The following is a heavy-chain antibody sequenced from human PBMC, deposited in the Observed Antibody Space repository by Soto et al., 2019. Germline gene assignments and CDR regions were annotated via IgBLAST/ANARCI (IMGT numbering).Heavy chain of an antibody. CDR1: GFTVRSYW. J-gene: IGHJ4*02. D-gene: IGHD2-21*02. CDR3: ARVLVVTPTDY. V-gene: IGHV3-7*05. Sequence: EVQRVESGGGWVQPGGSLRLSCAASGFTVRSYWMSWVRQSPGKGLEWVANIKQDGNEKYYVDSVKGRFAISRDNAKNSLYLQMNSLRAEDTAVYYCARVLVVTPTDYWGQGTLVTVSS. CDR2: IKQDGNEK.